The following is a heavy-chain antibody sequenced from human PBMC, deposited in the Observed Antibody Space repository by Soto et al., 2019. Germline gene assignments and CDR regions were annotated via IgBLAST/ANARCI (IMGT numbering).Heavy chain of an antibody. CDR3: VRDRRD. CDR2: LYVTGGT. CDR1: GFSVSNDY. Sequence: EVQLEESGGDMIQPGGSLRLSCAASGFSVSNDYMSWVRQAPGMGLQLVSQLYVTGGTDYADSVKGRFTISRDNSKNTLYLKMNSRRAEDTAIYYCVRDRRDWGQGTLVTVSS. V-gene: IGHV3-53*01. J-gene: IGHJ4*02.